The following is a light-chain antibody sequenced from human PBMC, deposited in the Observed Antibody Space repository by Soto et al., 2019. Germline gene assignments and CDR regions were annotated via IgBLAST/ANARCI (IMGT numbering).Light chain of an antibody. CDR2: DVS. J-gene: IGLJ1*01. V-gene: IGLV2-14*01. Sequence: PDSVSGTPGQSIAISCTGTSSDVGGYNYVSWYQQHPGKAPKLMIYDVSNRPSGVSNRFSGSKSGNTASLTISGLQAEDEADYYCSSYTSSGTYVFGNGTKVSVL. CDR1: SSDVGGYNY. CDR3: SSYTSSGTYV.